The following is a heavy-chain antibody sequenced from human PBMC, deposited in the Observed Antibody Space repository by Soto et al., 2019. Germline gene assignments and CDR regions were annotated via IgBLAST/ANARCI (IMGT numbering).Heavy chain of an antibody. Sequence: TSETLSLTCAVSGFFISSGNYLGWIRKPPGKGLEWIGSIFHGGNTYYNPSLKSRVTISVDMSKNQFSLKLNSVTAADTAVYYCARARWYDAFDVWGQGTVVTVSS. J-gene: IGHJ3*01. CDR3: ARARWYDAFDV. CDR1: GFFISSGNY. V-gene: IGHV4-38-2*01. CDR2: IFHGGNT. D-gene: IGHD2-15*01.